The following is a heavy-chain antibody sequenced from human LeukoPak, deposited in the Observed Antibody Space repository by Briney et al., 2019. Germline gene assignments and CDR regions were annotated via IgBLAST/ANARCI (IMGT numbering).Heavy chain of an antibody. D-gene: IGHD7-27*01. J-gene: IGHJ4*02. Sequence: PGGSLRLSCAASGVTFSSYWMSWVREAPGKGLEWVANIKEDGSEEYYVDSVKGRFTISRDNAKNSLYLQMNSLRAEDTAVYYCARAGDKGSVDYWGQGTLVTVSS. V-gene: IGHV3-7*03. CDR3: ARAGDKGSVDY. CDR2: IKEDGSEE. CDR1: GVTFSSYW.